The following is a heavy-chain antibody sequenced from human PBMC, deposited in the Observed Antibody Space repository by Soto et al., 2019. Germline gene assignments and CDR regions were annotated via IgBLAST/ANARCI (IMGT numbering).Heavy chain of an antibody. CDR3: AREERGGYSADF. J-gene: IGHJ4*02. CDR2: ISRTAGTK. CDR1: GFIFSDYD. D-gene: IGHD1-26*01. V-gene: IGHV3-48*03. Sequence: PGGSRRLSCAASGFIFSDYDMNWVRQAPGKGLEWVSYISRTAGTKYYADSVKGRFTISRDNVNNSLFLEMNSLRAEDTAVYYCAREERGGYSADFWGQGTLVTVSS.